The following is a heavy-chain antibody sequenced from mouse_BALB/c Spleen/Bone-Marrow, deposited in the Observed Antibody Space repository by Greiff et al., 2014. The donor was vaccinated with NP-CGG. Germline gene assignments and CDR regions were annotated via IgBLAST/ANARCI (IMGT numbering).Heavy chain of an antibody. D-gene: IGHD1-1*01. V-gene: IGHV1-69*02. J-gene: IGHJ2*01. CDR3: ARDSITTVVATDY. CDR2: IDPSDSYT. Sequence: QVQLKQSGAELVKPGASVKLSCKASGYTFTSYWMHWVKQKPGHGLEWIGEIDPSDSYTNYNQKFKGKATLTVDKSSSTAYMQLSSLSSESSAVYYCARDSITTVVATDYWGQGTTLTVSS. CDR1: GYTFTSYW.